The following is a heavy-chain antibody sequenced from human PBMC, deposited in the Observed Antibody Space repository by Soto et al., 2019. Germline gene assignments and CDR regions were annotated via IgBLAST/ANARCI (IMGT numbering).Heavy chain of an antibody. D-gene: IGHD3-16*02. Sequence: QVQLQQWGAGLLKPSETLSLTCAVYGGSFSGYYWSWIRQPPGKGLEWIGEINHSGSTNYNPSLKSRVPISEDTSKNQFSLKLSSVTAADTAVYYCARRKITFGGVIVPFDYWGQGTLVTVSA. CDR2: INHSGST. V-gene: IGHV4-34*01. CDR3: ARRKITFGGVIVPFDY. J-gene: IGHJ4*02. CDR1: GGSFSGYY.